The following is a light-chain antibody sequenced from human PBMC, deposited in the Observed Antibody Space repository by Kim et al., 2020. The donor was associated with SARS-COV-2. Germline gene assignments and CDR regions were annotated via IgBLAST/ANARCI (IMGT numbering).Light chain of an antibody. V-gene: IGLV1-40*01. CDR2: GNS. CDR1: SSTIGAGYD. CDR3: QSYDNSLSGYI. J-gene: IGLJ1*01. Sequence: QRVTISWTGSSSTIGAGYDVHWYQQSPGTAPHPLIFGNSNRPSGVPARFSASKSGTSASLAISGLQAGDQTYYYCQSYDNSLSGYIFGSGTKVTVL.